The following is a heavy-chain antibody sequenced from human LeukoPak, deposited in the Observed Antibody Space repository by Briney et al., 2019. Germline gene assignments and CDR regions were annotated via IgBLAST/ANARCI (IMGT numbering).Heavy chain of an antibody. V-gene: IGHV4-34*01. CDR2: INHSGST. CDR3: AGSAAAADYLDY. Sequence: SETLSLTCAVYGGSFSGYYWSWIRQPPGKGLEWIGEINHSGSTNYNPSLKSRVTISVDTSKNQFSLKLSSVTAADTAVYYYAGSAAAADYLDYWGQGTLVTVSS. D-gene: IGHD6-13*01. CDR1: GGSFSGYY. J-gene: IGHJ4*02.